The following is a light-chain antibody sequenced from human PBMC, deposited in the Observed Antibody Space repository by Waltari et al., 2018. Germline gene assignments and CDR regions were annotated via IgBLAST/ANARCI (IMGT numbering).Light chain of an antibody. J-gene: IGLJ2*01. CDR2: DVN. CDR1: SSDVGYYTY. CDR3: SSYTNYATVI. V-gene: IGLV2-14*01. Sequence: QLVLTQPASVSGSPGLSNTIPCPGNSSDVGYYTYASWYQQHPGKAPKLMISDVNKRPSGVSNRFSGSKSGNTASLTISGLQAEDEADYYCSSYTNYATVIFGGGTKLTVL.